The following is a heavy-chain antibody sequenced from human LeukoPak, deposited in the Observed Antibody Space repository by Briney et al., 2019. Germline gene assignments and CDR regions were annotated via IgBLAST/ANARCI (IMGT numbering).Heavy chain of an antibody. V-gene: IGHV3-72*01. D-gene: IGHD3-22*01. CDR2: NRDKSKSYTT. J-gene: IGHJ3*02. Sequence: QSGGSLRLSCVASGFTVSDHYIDWVRQAPGKGLEWVGRNRDKSKSYTTDYAASVRGRFTISRDDSKNSLYLQMYSLKTEDTAVYFCTRPSYYDSRGYSTNGFDIWGQGTMVTVSS. CDR1: GFTVSDHY. CDR3: TRPSYYDSRGYSTNGFDI.